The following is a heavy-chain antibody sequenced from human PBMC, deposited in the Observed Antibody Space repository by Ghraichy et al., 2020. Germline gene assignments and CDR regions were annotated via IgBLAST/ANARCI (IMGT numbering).Heavy chain of an antibody. J-gene: IGHJ3*02. CDR2: ISSSSSYI. D-gene: IGHD3-10*01. CDR3: ARVLSAGDETDDAFDI. CDR1: GFTFSSYS. V-gene: IGHV3-21*01. Sequence: LSLTCAASGFTFSSYSMNWVRQAPGKGLEWVSSISSSSSYIYYADSVKGRFTISRDNAKNSLYLQMNSLRAEDTAVYYCARVLSAGDETDDAFDIWGQGTMVTVSS.